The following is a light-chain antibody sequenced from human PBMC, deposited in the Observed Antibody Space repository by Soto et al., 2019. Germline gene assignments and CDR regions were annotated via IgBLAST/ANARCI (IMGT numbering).Light chain of an antibody. CDR1: QSVSSNY. Sequence: EIVLTQSPGTLSLSPGEGATLSCRASQSVSSNYLAWYRQKPGQAPRLLIFAASSRASGIPDRFSGSGSGTDFTLTISRLEPEDFAVYYRQQYGSSPRTFGQGTKVEL. J-gene: IGKJ1*01. CDR3: QQYGSSPRT. CDR2: AAS. V-gene: IGKV3-20*01.